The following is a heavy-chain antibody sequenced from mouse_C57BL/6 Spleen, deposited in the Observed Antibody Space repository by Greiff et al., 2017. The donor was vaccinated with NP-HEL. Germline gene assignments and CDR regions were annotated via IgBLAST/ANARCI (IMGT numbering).Heavy chain of an antibody. CDR2: ISSGSSTI. V-gene: IGHV5-17*01. J-gene: IGHJ4*01. D-gene: IGHD1-1*01. CDR1: GFTFSDYG. CDR3: ASTTVVDTRAMDY. Sequence: DVMLVESGGGLVKPGGSLKLSCAASGFTFSDYGMHWVRQAPEKGLEWVAYISSGSSTIYYADTVKGRFTISRDNAKNTLFLQMTSLRSEDTAMYYCASTTVVDTRAMDYWGQGTSVTVSS.